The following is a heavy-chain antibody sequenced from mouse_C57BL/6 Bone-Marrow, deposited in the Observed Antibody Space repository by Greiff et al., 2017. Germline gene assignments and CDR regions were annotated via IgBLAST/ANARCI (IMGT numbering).Heavy chain of an antibody. CDR2: IYPRDGST. J-gene: IGHJ4*01. Sequence: VLLVESGPELVKPGASVTLSCKASGYTFTSYDINWVKQRPGQGLEWIGWIYPRDGSTKYNEKFKGKATLTVDTSSSTAYMELHRLTSEDSAVYFCARAGTGYAVDYGGEGNSVTVSS. CDR1: GYTFTSYD. CDR3: ARAGTGYAVDY. V-gene: IGHV1-85*01. D-gene: IGHD3-3*01.